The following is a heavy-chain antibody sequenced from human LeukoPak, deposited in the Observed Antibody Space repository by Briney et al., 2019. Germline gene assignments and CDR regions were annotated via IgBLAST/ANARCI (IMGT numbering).Heavy chain of an antibody. D-gene: IGHD3-3*01. Sequence: PSETLSLTCTVSGGSISSYYWSWIRQPPGKGLEWIGYIYYSGRTNYNPSLKSRVTISVDTSKNQFSLKLSSVTAADTAVYYCARLSGDFWSGYSDYWGQETLVTVSS. J-gene: IGHJ4*02. CDR2: IYYSGRT. CDR1: GGSISSYY. V-gene: IGHV4-59*01. CDR3: ARLSGDFWSGYSDY.